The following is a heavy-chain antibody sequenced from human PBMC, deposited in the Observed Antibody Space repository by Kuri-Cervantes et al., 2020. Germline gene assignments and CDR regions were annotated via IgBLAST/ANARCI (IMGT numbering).Heavy chain of an antibody. CDR3: ARVPRYYDSSDQNAFDI. J-gene: IGHJ3*02. CDR1: GGSISNYY. CDR2: IYYSGST. V-gene: IGHV4-59*08. Sequence: GSLRLSCIVSGGSISNYYWNWIRLPPGKGLEWIGYIYYSGSTNYNPSLKSRVTISVDTSKNQFSLKLSSVTAADTAVYYCARVPRYYDSSDQNAFDIWGQGTMVTVSS. D-gene: IGHD3-22*01.